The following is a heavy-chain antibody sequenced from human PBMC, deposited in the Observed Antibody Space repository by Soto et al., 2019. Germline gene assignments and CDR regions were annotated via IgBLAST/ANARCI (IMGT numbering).Heavy chain of an antibody. V-gene: IGHV3-9*01. Sequence: VQLVESGGGLVQPGKSLRISCAASGFTFHDFAMHWVRQAPGKGREWVSGISWNSGSMGYADSVNGRVTISRDNAMNSLYLQMNSLRAEDTALYYCAKDKGYNWNDVAAFDIWGQGTMVTVSS. D-gene: IGHD1-20*01. CDR3: AKDKGYNWNDVAAFDI. CDR1: GFTFHDFA. J-gene: IGHJ3*02. CDR2: ISWNSGSM.